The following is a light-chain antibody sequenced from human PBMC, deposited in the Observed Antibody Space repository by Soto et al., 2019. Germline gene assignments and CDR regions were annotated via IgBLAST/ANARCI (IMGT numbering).Light chain of an antibody. CDR2: DVS. CDR1: SSDVGGFDH. Sequence: QSVLTQPASVSGSPGQSITISCTGASSDVGGFDHVSWYQQHPDKVPRLLIYDVSSRPSGVSDRFSGSKSGNTASLTISGLQAEDEAYYYCNSFTTTNTYVCGTGTKVTVL. V-gene: IGLV2-14*03. CDR3: NSFTTTNTYV. J-gene: IGLJ1*01.